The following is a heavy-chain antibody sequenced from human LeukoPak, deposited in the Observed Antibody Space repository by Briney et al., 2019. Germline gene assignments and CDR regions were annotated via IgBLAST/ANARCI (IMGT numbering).Heavy chain of an antibody. CDR1: GFTFSSYG. CDR2: IWFDGSNK. V-gene: IGHV3-33*01. D-gene: IGHD5-24*01. J-gene: IGHJ4*02. CDR3: ARDREMSTSTLGY. Sequence: GRSLRLSCEASGFTFSSYGMHWVRQAPGKGLEWVAVIWFDGSNKYYADSVKGRFTISRDNSKKTLYLQMNSLRAEDTAVYYCARDREMSTSTLGYWGQGTLVTVSS.